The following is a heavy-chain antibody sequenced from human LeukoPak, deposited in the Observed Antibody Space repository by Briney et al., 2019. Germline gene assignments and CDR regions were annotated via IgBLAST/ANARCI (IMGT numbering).Heavy chain of an antibody. CDR1: GGTFSSYA. CDR2: IIPIFGTA. V-gene: IGHV1-69*05. J-gene: IGHJ6*03. CDR3: ARAREMATIPYYMDV. Sequence: SVKVSCKASGGTFSSYAVSWVRQAPGQGLEWLGGIIPIFGTANYAQKFQGRVTITTDESTSTAYMELSSLRPEDTAVYYCARAREMATIPYYMDVWGSGTTVTVSS. D-gene: IGHD5-24*01.